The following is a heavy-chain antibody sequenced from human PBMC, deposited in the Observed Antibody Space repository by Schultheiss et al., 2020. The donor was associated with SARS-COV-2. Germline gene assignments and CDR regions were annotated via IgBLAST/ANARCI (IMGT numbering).Heavy chain of an antibody. J-gene: IGHJ4*02. V-gene: IGHV1-18*01. Sequence: GESLKISCKTSGYIFTNSGITWVRQAPGQGLEWMGWISAYNGNTNYAQKLQGRITMTTDTSTSTAYMELRSLRSDDTAVYYCARGGQWLVRGFHFDYWGQGTLVTVVS. CDR3: ARGGQWLVRGFHFDY. CDR1: GYIFTNSG. CDR2: ISAYNGNT. D-gene: IGHD6-19*01.